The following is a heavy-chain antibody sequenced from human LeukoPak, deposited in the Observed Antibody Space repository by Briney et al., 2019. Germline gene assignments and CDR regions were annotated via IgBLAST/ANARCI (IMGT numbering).Heavy chain of an antibody. CDR2: IYTSGST. D-gene: IGHD5-18*01. CDR1: GYSISSGYY. Sequence: SETLSLICAVSGYSISSGYYWSWIRQPAGEGLERIGRIYTSGSTNYNPSLKSRVTMSVHTHKNQFSLKLSSVTAADTAVYYCARGWVYSYVSYYYYYYMDVWGKGTTVTVSS. J-gene: IGHJ6*03. V-gene: IGHV4-4*07. CDR3: ARGWVYSYVSYYYYYYMDV.